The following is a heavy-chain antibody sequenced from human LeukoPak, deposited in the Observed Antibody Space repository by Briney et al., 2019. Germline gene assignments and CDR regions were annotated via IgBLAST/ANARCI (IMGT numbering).Heavy chain of an antibody. J-gene: IGHJ4*02. CDR2: IYHSGST. Sequence: SETLSLTCAVSGGSISSSNWWSWVRQPPGKGLEWIGEIYHSGSTNYNPSLKSRVTISVDKSKNQFSLKLSSVTAADTAVYYCARSAKLIGAAAGRRYFDYWGQGTLVTVSS. CDR3: ARSAKLIGAAAGRRYFDY. D-gene: IGHD6-13*01. V-gene: IGHV4-4*02. CDR1: GGSISSSNW.